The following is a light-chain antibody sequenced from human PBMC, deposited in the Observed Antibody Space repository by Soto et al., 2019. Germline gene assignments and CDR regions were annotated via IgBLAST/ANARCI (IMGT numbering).Light chain of an antibody. CDR1: SSDVGGYNY. CDR3: SSYSTTSTLL. V-gene: IGLV2-8*01. CDR2: EVS. Sequence: QSVLTQPPSAAGSPGQSVTISCTGTSSDVGGYNYVSWYQQHPGKAPKLMIYEVSERPSGVPDRFSGSKSGNTASLTVSGLQAEDEADYHCSSYSTTSTLLFGGGTQLTVL. J-gene: IGLJ2*01.